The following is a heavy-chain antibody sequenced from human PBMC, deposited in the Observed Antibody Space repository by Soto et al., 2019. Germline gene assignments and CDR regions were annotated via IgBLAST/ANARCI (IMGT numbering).Heavy chain of an antibody. CDR3: ARDTQGEQQLVLDY. Sequence: QVQLGESGGGVVQPGRSLRLSCAACGFTFSSYAMHWVRQAPGKGLEWVAVISYDGSNKYYADSVKGRFTISRDNSKNTLYLQMNSLRAEDTAVYYCARDTQGEQQLVLDYWGQGTLVTVSS. D-gene: IGHD6-13*01. CDR1: GFTFSSYA. J-gene: IGHJ4*02. V-gene: IGHV3-30-3*01. CDR2: ISYDGSNK.